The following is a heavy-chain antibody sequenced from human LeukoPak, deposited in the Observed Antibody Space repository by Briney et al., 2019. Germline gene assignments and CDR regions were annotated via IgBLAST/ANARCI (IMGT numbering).Heavy chain of an antibody. CDR2: INPNSGGT. V-gene: IGHV1-2*02. CDR3: ARAHGGIGAFDY. D-gene: IGHD3-16*01. J-gene: IGHJ4*02. CDR1: GYTFTGYY. Sequence: EASVKVSCKASGYTFTGYYMHWVRQAPGQGLEWMGWINPNSGGTNYAQKFQGRVTMTRDTSISTAYMELSRLRSDDTAVYYCARAHGGIGAFDYWGQGTLVTVSS.